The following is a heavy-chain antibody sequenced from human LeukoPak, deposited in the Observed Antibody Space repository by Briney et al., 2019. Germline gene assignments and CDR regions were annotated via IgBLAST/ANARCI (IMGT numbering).Heavy chain of an antibody. CDR2: INHSGST. Sequence: SETLSLTCAVYGGSFSGYYWSWIRQPPGKGLEWIGEINHSGSTNYNPSLKSRVTISVDTSKNQFSLKLSSVTAADTAVYYCARGVGWYPTPYYFDYWGQGTLVTVSS. V-gene: IGHV4-34*01. CDR1: GGSFSGYY. D-gene: IGHD2-15*01. J-gene: IGHJ4*02. CDR3: ARGVGWYPTPYYFDY.